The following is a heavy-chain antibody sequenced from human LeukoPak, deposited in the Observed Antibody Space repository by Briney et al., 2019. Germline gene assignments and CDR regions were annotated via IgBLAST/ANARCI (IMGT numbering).Heavy chain of an antibody. CDR1: GFTFKSYG. Sequence: GGSLRLSCAASGFTFKSYGMTRVRQVPGKGLEWVSSITGAGSSTKYADSVNGRFTISRDNSKNTLSLQMTGLRAEDTAVYYCARKVAVAMDLDYWGQGTLVTVSS. J-gene: IGHJ4*02. CDR3: ARKVAVAMDLDY. CDR2: ITGAGSST. V-gene: IGHV3-23*01. D-gene: IGHD5-18*01.